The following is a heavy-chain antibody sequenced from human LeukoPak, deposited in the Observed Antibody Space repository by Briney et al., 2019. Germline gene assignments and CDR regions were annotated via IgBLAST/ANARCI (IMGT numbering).Heavy chain of an antibody. V-gene: IGHV4-34*01. J-gene: IGHJ3*02. CDR2: INHSGST. CDR3: ARHKTRTRAFDI. CDR1: GGSVSGYY. D-gene: IGHD1-14*01. Sequence: SETLSLTCAVYGGSVSGYYWSWIRQSPGKGLEWIGEINHSGSTNYNPSLKSRITMSVDTSKNQFSLKLGFVTAADTAVFYCARHKTRTRAFDIWGQGTMVTVSS.